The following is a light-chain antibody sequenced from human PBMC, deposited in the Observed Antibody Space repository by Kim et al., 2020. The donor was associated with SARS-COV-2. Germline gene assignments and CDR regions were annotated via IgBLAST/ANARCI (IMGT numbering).Light chain of an antibody. V-gene: IGLV3-19*01. CDR1: SLRIYY. J-gene: IGLJ2*01. CDR2: GKN. Sequence: AVGQTVRITYQGDSLRIYYASWYQQKPGQAPVLVIYGKNNRPSGIPDRFSGSSSGNTASLTITGAQAEDEADYYCNSRDSSDNHVVFGGGTQLTVL. CDR3: NSRDSSDNHVV.